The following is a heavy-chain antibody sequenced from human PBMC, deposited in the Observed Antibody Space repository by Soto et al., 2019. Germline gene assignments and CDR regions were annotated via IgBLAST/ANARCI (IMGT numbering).Heavy chain of an antibody. J-gene: IGHJ3*02. V-gene: IGHV3-53*01. CDR3: ARVVDTASHDAFDI. CDR1: GFTVSSNY. CDR2: IYSGGST. Sequence: EVQLVESGGGLIQPGGSLRLSCAASGFTVSSNYMSWVRQAPGKGLEWVSVIYSGGSTYYADSVKGRFTISRDNSKNTLDLQMNSLRAEDRAVYYCARVVDTASHDAFDIWGQGTIVTVSS. D-gene: IGHD5-18*01.